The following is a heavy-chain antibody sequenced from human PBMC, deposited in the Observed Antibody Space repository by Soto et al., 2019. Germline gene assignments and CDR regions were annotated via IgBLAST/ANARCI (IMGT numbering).Heavy chain of an antibody. Sequence: GASVKVSCKASGYTFTSYGISWVRQAPGQGLEWMGWISAYNGNTNYAQKLQGRVTMTTDTSTSTAYMELRSLRSDDTAVYYGARKDGLAVDGLFDPWGQGTLVTVSS. V-gene: IGHV1-18*01. J-gene: IGHJ5*02. CDR2: ISAYNGNT. CDR3: ARKDGLAVDGLFDP. D-gene: IGHD6-19*01. CDR1: GYTFTSYG.